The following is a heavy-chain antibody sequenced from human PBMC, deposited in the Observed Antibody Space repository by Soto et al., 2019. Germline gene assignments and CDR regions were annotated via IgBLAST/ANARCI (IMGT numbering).Heavy chain of an antibody. D-gene: IGHD6-6*01. Sequence: GGSLRLSFAASGFTFSSYSMYWVRQAPGKGLEWVSYISSSSSTINYADSVKGRFTISRDNAKNSLYLQMNSLRDEDTAVYYCARAAGDPGPMAARRTQFYYYYGMDVWGQGTTVTVSS. CDR3: ARAAGDPGPMAARRTQFYYYYGMDV. V-gene: IGHV3-48*02. CDR1: GFTFSSYS. CDR2: ISSSSSTI. J-gene: IGHJ6*02.